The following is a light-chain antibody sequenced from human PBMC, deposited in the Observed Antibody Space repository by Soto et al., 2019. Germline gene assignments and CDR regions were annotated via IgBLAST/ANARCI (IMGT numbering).Light chain of an antibody. J-gene: IGLJ2*01. CDR2: GNS. Sequence: QSVLTQPPSMSGAPGQRVTISCTGSSSNIGAGYDVHWYQQLPGTAPKLLIYGNSNRPSGVPDRFSGSKSGTSASLAITGLQAEDQADYYCQSCDSSLSVVFGGGTKLTVL. CDR3: QSCDSSLSVV. V-gene: IGLV1-40*01. CDR1: SSNIGAGYD.